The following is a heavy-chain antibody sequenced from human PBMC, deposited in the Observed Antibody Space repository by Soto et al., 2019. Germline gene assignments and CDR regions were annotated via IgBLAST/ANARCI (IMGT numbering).Heavy chain of an antibody. Sequence: GGSLRLSCAASGFTFSSYGMHWVRQAPGKGLEWVAVISYDGSNKYYADSVKGRFTISRDNSKNTLYLQMNSLRAEDTAVYYCAKGESGYFDYWGQGTLVTVSS. CDR2: ISYDGSNK. D-gene: IGHD3-22*01. J-gene: IGHJ4*02. CDR3: AKGESGYFDY. V-gene: IGHV3-30*18. CDR1: GFTFSSYG.